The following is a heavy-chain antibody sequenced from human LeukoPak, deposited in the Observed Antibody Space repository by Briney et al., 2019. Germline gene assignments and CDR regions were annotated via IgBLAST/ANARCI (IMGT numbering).Heavy chain of an antibody. D-gene: IGHD4-17*01. CDR1: VFTFSSYS. V-gene: IGHV3-21*01. CDR3: ARVGYGDYQARGDAFDI. CDR2: ISSSSSYI. J-gene: IGHJ3*02. Sequence: PGGPLRLPCAASVFTFSSYSMNWVRQSPGKALVWVSSISSSSSYIYYADSVKGRFTISRDNAKNSLYLQMNSLRAEDTAVYYCARVGYGDYQARGDAFDIWGQGTMVTVSS.